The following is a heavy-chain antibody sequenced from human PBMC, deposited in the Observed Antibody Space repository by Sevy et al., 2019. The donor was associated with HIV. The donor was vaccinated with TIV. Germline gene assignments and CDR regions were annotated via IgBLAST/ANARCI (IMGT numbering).Heavy chain of an antibody. CDR1: GDSVSSNSAA. D-gene: IGHD3-22*01. V-gene: IGHV6-1*01. Sequence: SQTLSLTCAISGDSVSSNSAAWNWIRQSPSRGLEWLGRTYYRSKWYNDYAVSVKSRITINPATSKNQFSLQLNSVTPEDTAVYYCARGTYYYDSSGYEDAFDIWGQGTMVTVSS. CDR2: TYYRSKWYN. J-gene: IGHJ3*02. CDR3: ARGTYYYDSSGYEDAFDI.